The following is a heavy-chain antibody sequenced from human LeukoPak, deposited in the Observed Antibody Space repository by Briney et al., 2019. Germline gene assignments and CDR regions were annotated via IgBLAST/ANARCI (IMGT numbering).Heavy chain of an antibody. CDR2: INHSGST. V-gene: IGHV4-34*01. CDR3: ARGEYSGSGSPTSHFDN. D-gene: IGHD3-10*01. CDR1: GFTIGGFA. J-gene: IGHJ4*02. Sequence: GSLRLSCAASGFTIGGFAMTWVRQAPGKGLEWIGEINHSGSTNYTPSLKSRVTISVDASKNQFSLKVSSLTAADTAVYYCARGEYSGSGSPTSHFDNWGQGTPVTVSS.